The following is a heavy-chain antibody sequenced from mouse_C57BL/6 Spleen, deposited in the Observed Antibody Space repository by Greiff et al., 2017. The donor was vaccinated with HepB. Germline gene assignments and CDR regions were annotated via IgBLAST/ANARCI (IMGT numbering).Heavy chain of an antibody. Sequence: QVQLKQSGPELVKPGASVKISCKASGYAFSSSWMNWVKQRPGKGLEWIGRIYPGDGDTNYNGKFKGKATLTADKSSSTAYMQLSSLTSEDSAVYFCARGMDYHWYFDVWGTGTTVTVSS. J-gene: IGHJ1*03. CDR3: ARGMDYHWYFDV. D-gene: IGHD2-4*01. CDR1: GYAFSSSW. CDR2: IYPGDGDT. V-gene: IGHV1-82*01.